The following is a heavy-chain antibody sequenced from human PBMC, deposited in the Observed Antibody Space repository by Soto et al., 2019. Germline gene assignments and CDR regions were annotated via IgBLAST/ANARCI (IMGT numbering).Heavy chain of an antibody. J-gene: IGHJ6*02. Sequence: PGGSLRLSCAASGFTFSSYAMSWVRQAPGKGLEWVSAISGSGGSTYYADSVKGQFTISRDNSKNTLYLQMNSLRAEDTAVYYCAKPFAPYYYDSSGYYPQAYYYYGMDVWGQGTTVTVSS. CDR2: ISGSGGST. V-gene: IGHV3-23*01. CDR1: GFTFSSYA. D-gene: IGHD3-22*01. CDR3: AKPFAPYYYDSSGYYPQAYYYYGMDV.